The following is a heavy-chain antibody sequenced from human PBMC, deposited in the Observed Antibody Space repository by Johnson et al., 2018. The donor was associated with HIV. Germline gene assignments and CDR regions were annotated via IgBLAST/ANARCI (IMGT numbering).Heavy chain of an antibody. J-gene: IGHJ3*02. CDR1: GFSFSSYG. D-gene: IGHD5-24*01. V-gene: IGHV3-30*18. CDR2: ISYDGSNE. CDR3: TKNGGWIQLVGAFDI. Sequence: QVQLVESGGGVVQPWRSLRLSCAASGFSFSSYGMHWVRQAPGKGLEWVAVISYDGSNENYADSVKGRFTISRDNSKNTLYLEMVNLRAEDTAVYYCTKNGGWIQLVGAFDIWGRGTMVTVSS.